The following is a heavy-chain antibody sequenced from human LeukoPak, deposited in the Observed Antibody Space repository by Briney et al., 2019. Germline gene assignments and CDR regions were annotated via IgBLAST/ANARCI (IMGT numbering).Heavy chain of an antibody. D-gene: IGHD6-19*01. Sequence: GGSLRLSCAASGFPFDNYAMHWVRQAPGKGLEWLSIISWNSGYIGYADSVKGRFTISRDNAKKSLDLQMNSLRAEDTAFYYCAKVRGTYSSGYFFDYWGQGTLVTVSS. CDR2: ISWNSGYI. CDR1: GFPFDNYA. CDR3: AKVRGTYSSGYFFDY. J-gene: IGHJ4*02. V-gene: IGHV3-9*01.